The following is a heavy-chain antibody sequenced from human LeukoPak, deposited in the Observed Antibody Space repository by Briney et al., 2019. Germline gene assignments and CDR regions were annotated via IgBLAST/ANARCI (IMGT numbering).Heavy chain of an antibody. CDR3: ARDLCSSTSCPSYYYYMDV. J-gene: IGHJ6*03. Sequence: SVKVSCKASGGTFTSYTISWVRQAPGQGLEWMGRIIPILGIANYALKFQGRVTITADKSTSTAYMELSSLRSEDTAVYYCARDLCSSTSCPSYYYYMDVWGKGTTVTVSS. D-gene: IGHD2-2*01. CDR2: IIPILGIA. V-gene: IGHV1-69*04. CDR1: GGTFTSYT.